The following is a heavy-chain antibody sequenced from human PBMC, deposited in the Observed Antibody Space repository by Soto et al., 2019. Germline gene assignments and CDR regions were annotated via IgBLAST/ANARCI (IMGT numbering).Heavy chain of an antibody. CDR1: GFTFSEKW. CDR3: ARGHYGLEV. J-gene: IGHJ6*02. Sequence: VGSLRLSCAASGFTFSEKWMTWVRQAPGRGLEWVAHINQGGSEKFYVDSVKGRFTISRDNAKNSLSLQMNSPIDEDTAVYYCARGHYGLEVWGQGTTVTVSS. V-gene: IGHV3-7*03. CDR2: INQGGSEK.